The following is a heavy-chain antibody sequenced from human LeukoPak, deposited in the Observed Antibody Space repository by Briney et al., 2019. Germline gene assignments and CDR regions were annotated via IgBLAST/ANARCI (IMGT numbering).Heavy chain of an antibody. D-gene: IGHD5-18*01. CDR2: ISYSGST. CDR3: ARTTEGGYTYGYFYYYYMDV. V-gene: IGHV4-59*01. Sequence: SETLSLTCTVSGGSFTPYYWSWIRQPPGKGLEWIGHISYSGSTNYNPSLKSRVTISVDTSKNQFSLKLTSVTAADTAVYYCARTTEGGYTYGYFYYYYMDVWGKGTTVTISS. J-gene: IGHJ6*03. CDR1: GGSFTPYY.